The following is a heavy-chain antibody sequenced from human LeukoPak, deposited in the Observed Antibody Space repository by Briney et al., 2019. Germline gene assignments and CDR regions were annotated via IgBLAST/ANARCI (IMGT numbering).Heavy chain of an antibody. J-gene: IGHJ6*03. D-gene: IGHD5-18*01. V-gene: IGHV3-20*04. CDR1: GFTFDDYG. Sequence: GGSLRLSXAASGFTFDDYGMSWVRQAPGKGLEWVSGINWNGGSTGYADSVKGRFTISRDNAKNSLYLQMNSLRAEDTALYYCARGYSPYYMDVWGKGTTVTVSS. CDR3: ARGYSPYYMDV. CDR2: INWNGGST.